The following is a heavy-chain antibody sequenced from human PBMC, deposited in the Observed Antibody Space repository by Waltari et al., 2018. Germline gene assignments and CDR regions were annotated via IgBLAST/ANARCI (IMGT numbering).Heavy chain of an antibody. D-gene: IGHD3-9*01. Sequence: QVQLVESGGGVVQPGRSLRLSCAASGFTFSSYAMHWVRQAPGKGLEWVAVISYDGSNKYYADSVKGRFTISRDKSKNTLYLQMNSRRAEDTAVYYCARDSPRSYDSLTGYYSHWGQGTLVTVSS. CDR3: ARDSPRSYDSLTGYYSH. CDR1: GFTFSSYA. CDR2: ISYDGSNK. J-gene: IGHJ4*02. V-gene: IGHV3-30*01.